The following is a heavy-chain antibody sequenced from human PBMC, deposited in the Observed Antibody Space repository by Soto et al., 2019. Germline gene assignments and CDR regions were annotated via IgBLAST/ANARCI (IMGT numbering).Heavy chain of an antibody. CDR2: IYHSGST. V-gene: IGHV4-4*02. D-gene: IGHD1-1*01. J-gene: IGHJ5*02. CDR1: GGSISSSNW. Sequence: SETLSLTCAVSGGSISSSNWWSWVRQPPGKGLEWIGEIYHSGSTNYNPSLKSRVTISVDKSKNQLSLKLSSVTAADTAVYYRAFQEPGSNWFDPWGQGTLVTVSS. CDR3: AFQEPGSNWFDP.